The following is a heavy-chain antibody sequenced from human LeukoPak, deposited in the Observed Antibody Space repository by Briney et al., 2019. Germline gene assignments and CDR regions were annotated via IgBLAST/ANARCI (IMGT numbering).Heavy chain of an antibody. Sequence: GGSLRLSCAASGFTFSSYGMHWVRQAPGKGLEWVAFIRYDGSNKYYADSVKGRFTISRDNSKNTLYLQMNSLRAEDTAVYYCAKDWTIRGFIISLDYWGQGTLVTVSS. D-gene: IGHD3-10*01. CDR1: GFTFSSYG. V-gene: IGHV3-30*02. CDR2: IRYDGSNK. CDR3: AKDWTIRGFIISLDY. J-gene: IGHJ4*02.